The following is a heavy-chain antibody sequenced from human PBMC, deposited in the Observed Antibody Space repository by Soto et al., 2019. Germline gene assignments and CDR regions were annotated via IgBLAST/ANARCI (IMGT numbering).Heavy chain of an antibody. Sequence: QVQFVQSGAEVKKPGASVKVSCKASGYTFIGYYIHWVRQAPGQGLEWMGRINPRSGDTTYAQKFQGRLTMTRDTSISTAYVELSSLRSDDTAVYYCGRDGVGATPLGWFDPWGQGSLVTVSS. D-gene: IGHD1-26*01. J-gene: IGHJ5*02. CDR2: INPRSGDT. CDR1: GYTFIGYY. V-gene: IGHV1-2*06. CDR3: GRDGVGATPLGWFDP.